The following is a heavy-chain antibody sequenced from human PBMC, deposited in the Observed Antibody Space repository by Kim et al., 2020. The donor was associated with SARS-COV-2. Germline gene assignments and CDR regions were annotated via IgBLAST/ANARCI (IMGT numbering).Heavy chain of an antibody. CDR3: ARDLDIVVVPAAVSAFDI. Sequence: KGRFTISRDNAKNSLYLQMNSLRAEDTAVYYCARDLDIVVVPAAVSAFDIWGQGTMVTVSS. D-gene: IGHD2-2*03. V-gene: IGHV3-11*06. J-gene: IGHJ3*02.